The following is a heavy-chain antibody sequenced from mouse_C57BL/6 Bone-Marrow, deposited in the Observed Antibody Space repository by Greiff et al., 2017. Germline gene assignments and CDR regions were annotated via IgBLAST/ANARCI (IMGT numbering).Heavy chain of an antibody. CDR1: GYTFTSYW. J-gene: IGHJ2*01. CDR3: ARSSGYYFDY. Sequence: QVQLQQPGAELVMPGASVKLSCKASGYTFTSYWMHWVKQRPGQGLEWIGEIDPSDSYTNYNQKFKGKSTLTVDKSSSTAYMQLISLTSEDSAVYYCARSSGYYFDYWGQGTTLTVSS. V-gene: IGHV1-69*01. CDR2: IDPSDSYT.